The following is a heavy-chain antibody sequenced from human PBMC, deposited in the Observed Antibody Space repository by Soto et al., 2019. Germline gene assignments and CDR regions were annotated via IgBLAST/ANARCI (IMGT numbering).Heavy chain of an antibody. Sequence: QVQLVQSGAEMKKPGASVKISCKASGYTFTTYYIHWLRQAPGQGLEWMGIINPTSGSPGYAQKFKVSVTLTRDTPTSTVYMELSSLRSEDTAVYYCASGNYLPYYYYGLDVWGQGTTVAVSS. V-gene: IGHV1-46*03. CDR1: GYTFTTYY. CDR2: INPTSGSP. CDR3: ASGNYLPYYYYGLDV. D-gene: IGHD1-7*01. J-gene: IGHJ6*02.